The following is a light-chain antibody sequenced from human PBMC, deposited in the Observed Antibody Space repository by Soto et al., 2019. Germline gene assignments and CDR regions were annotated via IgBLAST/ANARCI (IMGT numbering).Light chain of an antibody. Sequence: QSVLTQPPSVSGAPGQRVTISCTGSTSNIGAGYDVHWYQQLPGAAPNLLIYGNNNRPSGVPDRFSGSKSGTSASLAITGLQAEDEADYYCQSYDSSLSGLWVFGGGTKLTVL. CDR1: TSNIGAGYD. V-gene: IGLV1-40*01. CDR2: GNN. J-gene: IGLJ3*02. CDR3: QSYDSSLSGLWV.